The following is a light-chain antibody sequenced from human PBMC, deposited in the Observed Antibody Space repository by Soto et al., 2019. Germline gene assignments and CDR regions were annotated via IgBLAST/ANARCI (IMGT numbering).Light chain of an antibody. J-gene: IGLJ1*01. CDR1: SSNIGAGYD. CDR2: GNS. Sequence: QSVLTQPPSVSGAPGQRVTISCTGSSSNIGAGYDVHWYQQLPGTAPKLLINGNSNRPSGVPGRFSGSKAGTSASPASTGIQAEDEGDYSCQYYHSSLSGSSVFGSGTKLTVL. V-gene: IGLV1-40*01. CDR3: QYYHSSLSGSSV.